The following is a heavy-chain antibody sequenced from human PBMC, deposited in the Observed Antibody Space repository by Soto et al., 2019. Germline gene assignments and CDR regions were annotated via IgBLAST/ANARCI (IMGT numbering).Heavy chain of an antibody. Sequence: QVQLVQSGAEVKKPGASVKVSCKASGYTFTNYGISWVRQAPGQGLEWMGWISAYNGNTNYAQKLQGRVTMTTVTSPTTAYMELRSLTSDDTAVYYCARDLRSHYFDYWGQGTLVTVSS. CDR2: ISAYNGNT. J-gene: IGHJ4*02. D-gene: IGHD3-16*01. CDR3: ARDLRSHYFDY. V-gene: IGHV1-18*01. CDR1: GYTFTNYG.